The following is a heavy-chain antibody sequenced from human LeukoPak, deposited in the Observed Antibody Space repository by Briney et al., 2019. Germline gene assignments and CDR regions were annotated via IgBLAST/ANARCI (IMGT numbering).Heavy chain of an antibody. J-gene: IGHJ4*02. D-gene: IGHD3/OR15-3a*01. Sequence: SSETMSLTCTVSGGSISSSSYYWGWIRQPPGKGLEWIGSIYYSGSTYYNPSLKSRVTISVDTFKNQFSLKLSSVTAADTAVYYCARQDSIHFDYWGQGTLVTVSS. CDR3: ARQDSIHFDY. CDR1: GGSISSSSYY. V-gene: IGHV4-39*01. CDR2: IYYSGST.